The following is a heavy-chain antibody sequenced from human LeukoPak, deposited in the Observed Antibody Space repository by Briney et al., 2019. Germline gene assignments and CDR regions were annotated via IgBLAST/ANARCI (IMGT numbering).Heavy chain of an antibody. Sequence: SETLSLTCAVYGGSFSGYYWSWIHQPPGKGLEWIGEINHSGSTNYNPSLKSRVTISVDTSKNQFSLKLSSVTAADTAVYYCARARITIFGTSRRYYYYMDVWGKGTTVTVSS. CDR2: INHSGST. V-gene: IGHV4-34*01. CDR3: ARARITIFGTSRRYYYYMDV. J-gene: IGHJ6*03. CDR1: GGSFSGYY. D-gene: IGHD3-3*01.